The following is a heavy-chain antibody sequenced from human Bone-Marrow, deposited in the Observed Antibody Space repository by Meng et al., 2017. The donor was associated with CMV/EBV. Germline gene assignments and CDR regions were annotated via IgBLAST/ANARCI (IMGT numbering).Heavy chain of an antibody. CDR1: GYTFIGYY. CDR2: INPNSGGT. D-gene: IGHD2-2*01. Sequence: ASVKVSCKASGYTFIGYYMHWVRQAPGQGLEWMGWINPNSGGTNYAQKFQGRVTMTRDTSISTAYMELSRLRSDDTAVYYCARGYCSSTSCYRASYAFDIWGQGARVTVSS. V-gene: IGHV1-2*02. CDR3: ARGYCSSTSCYRASYAFDI. J-gene: IGHJ3*02.